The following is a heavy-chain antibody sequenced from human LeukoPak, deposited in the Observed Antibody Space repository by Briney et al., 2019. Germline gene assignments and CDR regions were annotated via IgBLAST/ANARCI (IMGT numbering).Heavy chain of an antibody. D-gene: IGHD1-14*01. Sequence: PSETLSLTCTVSLDSTTSNFWSWVRQPPGKGLEWIGEIQRSGRPIYNPSLESRVTISIDRSRNQIALELSSVTAADTAVYYCAREILGGFNPGAYWGQGTLVTVSS. V-gene: IGHV4-4*02. CDR1: LDSTTSNF. CDR2: IQRSGRP. CDR3: AREILGGFNPGAY. J-gene: IGHJ4*02.